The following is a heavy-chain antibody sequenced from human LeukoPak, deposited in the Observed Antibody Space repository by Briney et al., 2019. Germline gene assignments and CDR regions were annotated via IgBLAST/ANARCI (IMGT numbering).Heavy chain of an antibody. Sequence: ASVKVSCKASGGTFSSYAISWVRQAPGQGLEWMGGIIPIFGTANYAQKFQGRVTITTDESTSTAYMQLSSLRSEDTAVYYCARETKHWYFDLWGRGTLVTVSS. J-gene: IGHJ2*01. D-gene: IGHD1-7*01. V-gene: IGHV1-69*05. CDR3: ARETKHWYFDL. CDR1: GGTFSSYA. CDR2: IIPIFGTA.